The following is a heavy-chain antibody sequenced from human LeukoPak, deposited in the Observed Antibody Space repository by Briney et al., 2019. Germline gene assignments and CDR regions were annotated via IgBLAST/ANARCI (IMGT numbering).Heavy chain of an antibody. CDR3: ARAPRHSGSYPLDY. CDR2: ISGSGGTT. CDR1: GFPFSRYD. V-gene: IGHV3-23*01. Sequence: GGPLRLSCTASGFPFSRYDMSWVRQAPGKGLEWVSGISGSGGTTYYADSVKGRFTISRDISKNTLYLQMNSLRAEDTAIYFCARAPRHSGSYPLDYWGQGTLVTVSS. D-gene: IGHD3-10*01. J-gene: IGHJ4*02.